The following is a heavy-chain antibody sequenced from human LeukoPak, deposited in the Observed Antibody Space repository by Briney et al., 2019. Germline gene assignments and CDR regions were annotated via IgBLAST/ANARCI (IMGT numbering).Heavy chain of an antibody. J-gene: IGHJ4*02. D-gene: IGHD2-2*01. V-gene: IGHV4-39*01. CDR1: VGSISSSSYY. CDR2: IYYSGST. CDR3: ARHAEGVPASNPLLDFDY. Sequence: PSETLSLTCTVSVGSISSSSYYWGWIRQPPGKGLEWIGSIYYSGSTYYNPSLKSRVTISLDTTKNQVSLKLSSVTAADPAVYYCARHAEGVPASNPLLDFDYWGQGTLVTVSS.